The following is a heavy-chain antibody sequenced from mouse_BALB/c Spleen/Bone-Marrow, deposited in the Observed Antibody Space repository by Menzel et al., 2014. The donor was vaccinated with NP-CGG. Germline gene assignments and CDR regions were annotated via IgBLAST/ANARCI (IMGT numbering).Heavy chain of an antibody. CDR3: ARRGRIAEALGY. CDR2: VNPYNDGT. CDR1: GHTFTSYV. J-gene: IGHJ2*01. V-gene: IGHV1-14*01. Sequence: EVQLVESGPELVKPGASVKMSCKASGHTFTSYVMHWVKQKPGQGLEWIGYVNPYNDGTKYNEKFKGKATLTSDKSSSTAYMELSSLTSEDSAVYYCARRGRIAEALGYWGQGTTLTVSS. D-gene: IGHD6-1*01.